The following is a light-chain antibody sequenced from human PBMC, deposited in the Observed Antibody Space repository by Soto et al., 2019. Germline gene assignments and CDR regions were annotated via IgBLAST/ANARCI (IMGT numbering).Light chain of an antibody. CDR3: SSYRASSTTDYV. J-gene: IGLJ1*01. Sequence: QSALTQPASLSGSPGQSITISCTGTSSDIGGYNYVSWYQQHPGKAPKLMIHDVSNRPSGVSNRFSGSKSGNTASLTISGLQAEDEADYYCSSYRASSTTDYVFGTGTKLTVL. V-gene: IGLV2-14*03. CDR2: DVS. CDR1: SSDIGGYNY.